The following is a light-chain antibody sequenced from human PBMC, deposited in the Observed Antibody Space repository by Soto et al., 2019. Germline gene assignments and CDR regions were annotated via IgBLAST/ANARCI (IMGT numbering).Light chain of an antibody. V-gene: IGKV4-1*01. CDR3: QQYYSIPPT. Sequence: DIVMTHSPDSPSVSLGERATINCKSSQSVLYSANNKNYLAWYQHKPGQPPKLLIYWASTRESGVPDRFSGSGSGTDFTLTISSLQAEDVAVYYCQQYYSIPPTFGPGTKVDIK. J-gene: IGKJ3*01. CDR2: WAS. CDR1: QSVLYSANNKNY.